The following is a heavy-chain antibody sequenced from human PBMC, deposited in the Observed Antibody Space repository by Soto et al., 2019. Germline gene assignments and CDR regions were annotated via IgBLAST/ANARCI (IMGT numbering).Heavy chain of an antibody. CDR2: IKNKANSYTT. V-gene: IGHV3-72*01. Sequence: EVLLVESGGGLVQPGGSLRLSCAASGFTFSDHYTDWVRQAPGKGLEWVGRIKNKANSYTTEYAASVKGRFTISRDDSKNSLNLQMSSLKTEDTAVYYCTRLRLGVTTRYFDYWGQGTLVTVSS. CDR3: TRLRLGVTTRYFDY. J-gene: IGHJ4*02. CDR1: GFTFSDHY. D-gene: IGHD4-4*01.